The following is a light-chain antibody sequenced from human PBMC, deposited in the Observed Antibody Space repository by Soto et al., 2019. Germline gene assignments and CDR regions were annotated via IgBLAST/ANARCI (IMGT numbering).Light chain of an antibody. Sequence: DIQMTQSPSTLSASVGDRVTITCRASQSISSWLAWYQQKPGKAPKLLIYGASTRATGIPARFSGSGSGTEFTLTISSLQSEDFAVYYCQQYNNWPTFGQGTRLEI. V-gene: IGKV1-5*01. CDR2: GAS. CDR3: QQYNNWPT. CDR1: QSISSW. J-gene: IGKJ5*01.